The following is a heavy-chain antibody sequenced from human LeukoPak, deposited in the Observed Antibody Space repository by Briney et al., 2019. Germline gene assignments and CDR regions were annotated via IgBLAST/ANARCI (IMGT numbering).Heavy chain of an antibody. CDR3: ARALDYPTLGRRGAFDI. CDR2: IYHSGST. D-gene: IGHD4-23*01. CDR1: GGSISSSNL. J-gene: IGHJ3*02. V-gene: IGHV4-4*02. Sequence: PSGTLSLTCAVSGGSISSSNLWSWVRQPPGKGLEWIGEIYHSGSTNYNPSLKSRVTISVDKSKNQFSLKLSSVTAADTAVYYCARALDYPTLGRRGAFDIWGQGTMVTVSS.